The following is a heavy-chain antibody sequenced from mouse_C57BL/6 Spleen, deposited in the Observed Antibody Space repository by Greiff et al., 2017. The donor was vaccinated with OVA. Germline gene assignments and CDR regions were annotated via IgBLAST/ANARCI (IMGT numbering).Heavy chain of an antibody. Sequence: EVHLVESGGGLVQPKGSLKLSCAASGFSFNTYAMNWVRQAPGKGLEWVARIRRKSNNYATYYADSVKDRFTISRDDSESMLYLQMNNLKTEDTAMYYCVRQNWYDYAMDDWGQGTSVTVSS. V-gene: IGHV10-1*01. J-gene: IGHJ4*01. CDR3: VRQNWYDYAMDD. CDR2: IRRKSNNYAT. D-gene: IGHD1-3*01. CDR1: GFSFNTYA.